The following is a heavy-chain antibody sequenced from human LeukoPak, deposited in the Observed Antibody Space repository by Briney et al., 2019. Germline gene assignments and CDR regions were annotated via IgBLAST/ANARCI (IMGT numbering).Heavy chain of an antibody. J-gene: IGHJ3*02. CDR1: GVSISSGSNY. CDR2: IYSRGYT. Sequence: SETLSLTCSVSGVSISSGSNYWGWIRQPPGKTLEWIGSIYSRGYTYYNPSLKSRFIILIDTAKNHFSLNVSSVTAADTAVYYCARSDGYGLVGIWGQGTMVTVSS. CDR3: ARSDGYGLVGI. V-gene: IGHV4-39*07. D-gene: IGHD3-10*01.